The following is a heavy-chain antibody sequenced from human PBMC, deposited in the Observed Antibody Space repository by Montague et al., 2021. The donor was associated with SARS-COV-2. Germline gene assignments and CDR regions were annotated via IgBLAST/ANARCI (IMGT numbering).Heavy chain of an antibody. Sequence: SETRSLTCSVSGSSISSGYYWGWIRQTPGKGLEWIGSRYQNGATYYSPSLERPVTILLDTSKNQFSLSLTSVTAADTAVYYCARSGGGIFDFSYFDSWGQGTLVIVSS. CDR1: GSSISSGYY. CDR2: RYQNGAT. J-gene: IGHJ4*02. V-gene: IGHV4-38-2*02. CDR3: ARSGGGIFDFSYFDS. D-gene: IGHD3-9*01.